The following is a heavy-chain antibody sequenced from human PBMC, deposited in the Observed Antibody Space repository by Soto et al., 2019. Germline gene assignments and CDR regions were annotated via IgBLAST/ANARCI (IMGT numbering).Heavy chain of an antibody. J-gene: IGHJ4*02. CDR2: ISGSGGST. D-gene: IGHD6-19*01. Sequence: EVQLLESGGGLVQPGGSLRLSCAASGFTFSSYAMSWVRQAPGKGLEWVSAISGSGGSTYYADSVKGRFTISRDNSKNTLYLQMNSLRAEDTAVYYCAKDSKGGWYRPEPTNFDYWGQGTLVTVSS. V-gene: IGHV3-23*01. CDR3: AKDSKGGWYRPEPTNFDY. CDR1: GFTFSSYA.